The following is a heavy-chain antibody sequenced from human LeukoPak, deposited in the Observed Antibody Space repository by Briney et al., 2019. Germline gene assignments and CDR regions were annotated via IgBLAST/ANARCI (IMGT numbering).Heavy chain of an antibody. Sequence: PGGSLRLSCAASGFTFSSYGIHWVRQAPGKGLEWVAVISYDGNNEYYADSVKGRFTISRDNSKSTVYLQMNSLRGEDTAVYYCAKDRSTGWYAGFDCWGQGNPVTVSS. J-gene: IGHJ4*02. CDR3: AKDRSTGWYAGFDC. V-gene: IGHV3-30*18. CDR1: GFTFSSYG. CDR2: ISYDGNNE. D-gene: IGHD6-19*01.